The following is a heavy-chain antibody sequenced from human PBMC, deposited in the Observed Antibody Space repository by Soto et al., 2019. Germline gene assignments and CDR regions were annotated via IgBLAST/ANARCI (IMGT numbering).Heavy chain of an antibody. CDR2: ISYDGSNK. CDR3: ASLAGDISITIFGVVVSRGYGMDV. J-gene: IGHJ6*02. D-gene: IGHD3-3*01. V-gene: IGHV3-30-3*01. CDR1: GFTFSSYA. Sequence: QVQLVESGGGVVQPGRSLRLSCAASGFTFSSYAMHWVRQAPGKGLEWVAVISYDGSNKYYADSVKGRFTISRDNSKNTLYLQMNSLRAEDTAVYYCASLAGDISITIFGVVVSRGYGMDVWGQGTTVTVSS.